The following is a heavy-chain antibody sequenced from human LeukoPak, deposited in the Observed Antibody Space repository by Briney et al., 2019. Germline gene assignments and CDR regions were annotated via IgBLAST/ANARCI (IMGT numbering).Heavy chain of an antibody. CDR2: ISSSSSYI. V-gene: IGHV3-21*01. Sequence: GGSLRLSCAASGFTFSTCSMHWVRQAPGQGLELVAFISSSSSYIYYADSVKGRFTISRDNAKNSLYLQMNNLRADDTAVYYCARDLDDYPDYWGQGTLVTVSS. D-gene: IGHD4-11*01. J-gene: IGHJ4*02. CDR3: ARDLDDYPDY. CDR1: GFTFSTCS.